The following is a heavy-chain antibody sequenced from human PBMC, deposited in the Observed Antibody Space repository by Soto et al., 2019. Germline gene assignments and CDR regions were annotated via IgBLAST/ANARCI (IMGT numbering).Heavy chain of an antibody. CDR3: AKDRTYSSSWDYYYYMDV. CDR2: ISGSGGST. V-gene: IGHV3-23*01. J-gene: IGHJ6*03. D-gene: IGHD6-13*01. CDR1: GFTFSSYA. Sequence: GGSLRLSCAASGFTFSSYAMSWVRQAPGKGLEWVSAISGSGGSTYYADSVKGRFTISRDNSKNTLYLQMNSLRAEDTAVYYCAKDRTYSSSWDYYYYMDVWGKGTTVTVSS.